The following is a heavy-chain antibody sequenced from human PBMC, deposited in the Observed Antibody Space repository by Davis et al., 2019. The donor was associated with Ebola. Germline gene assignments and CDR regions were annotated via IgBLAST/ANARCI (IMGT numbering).Heavy chain of an antibody. Sequence: SVKVSCKASGGTFSSYAISWVRQAPGQGLEWMGGIIPIFGTANYAQKFQGRVTITADESTSTAYMELSSLRSEDTAVYYCATREGYCSSTSCQHWYFDLWGRGTLVTVSS. J-gene: IGHJ2*01. CDR2: IIPIFGTA. V-gene: IGHV1-69*13. CDR3: ATREGYCSSTSCQHWYFDL. D-gene: IGHD2-2*01. CDR1: GGTFSSYA.